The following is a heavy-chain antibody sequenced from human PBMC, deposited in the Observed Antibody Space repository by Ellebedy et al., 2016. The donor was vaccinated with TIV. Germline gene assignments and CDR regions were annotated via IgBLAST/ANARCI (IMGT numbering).Heavy chain of an antibody. D-gene: IGHD5-24*01. CDR1: GYSISSGYY. CDR3: ARGRQIFRRGYGMDV. Sequence: SETLSLXXTVSGYSISSGYYWGWIRQPPGKGLEWIGSIYHSESTYYNPSLKSRVTISVDTSKNQFSLKLSSVTAADTAVYYCARGRQIFRRGYGMDVWGQGTTVTVSS. J-gene: IGHJ6*02. V-gene: IGHV4-38-2*02. CDR2: IYHSEST.